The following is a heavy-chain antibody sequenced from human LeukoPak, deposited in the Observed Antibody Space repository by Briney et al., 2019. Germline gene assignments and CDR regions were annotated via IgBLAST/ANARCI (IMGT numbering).Heavy chain of an antibody. CDR2: IYYSGST. D-gene: IGHD6-19*01. V-gene: IGHV4-59*08. CDR3: ATVSSGFFTFDY. J-gene: IGHJ4*02. CDR1: GGSISSYY. Sequence: SETLSLTCTVSGGSISSYYWSWIRQSPGKGLEWIGYIYYSGSTNYNPSLKSRVTISVDTSKNQFSLKLSSVTAADTAVYYCATVSSGFFTFDYWGQGTLVTVSS.